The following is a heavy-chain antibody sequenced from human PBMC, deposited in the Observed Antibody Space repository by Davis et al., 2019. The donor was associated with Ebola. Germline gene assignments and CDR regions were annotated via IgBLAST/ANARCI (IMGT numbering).Heavy chain of an antibody. V-gene: IGHV3-11*01. CDR2: ISSSGSTI. D-gene: IGHD3-3*01. CDR3: ARDLAYYDFWSGYPSYYYGVDV. CDR1: GFTFSDYY. Sequence: SPIPPRASSGFTFSDYYMSWIRQAPGKGLEWGSYISSSGSTIHLADSVKGRFTISRDNAKNSLYLQMNSLRAEDTAVYYCARDLAYYDFWSGYPSYYYGVDVWGQGTTVTVSS. J-gene: IGHJ6*02.